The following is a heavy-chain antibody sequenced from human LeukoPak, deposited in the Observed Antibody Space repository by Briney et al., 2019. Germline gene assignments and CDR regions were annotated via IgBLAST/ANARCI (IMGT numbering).Heavy chain of an antibody. CDR3: ANYYYGTDV. V-gene: IGHV3-15*01. J-gene: IGHJ6*02. CDR1: GFIFSNAW. CDR2: IKSRSDGGTT. Sequence: KPGGSLRLSCIGSGFIFSNAWMSWVRQAPGKGLEWVGRIKSRSDGGTTDYAAPVKGRLSITRDDSQNMLYLQMNSLQTEDTAIYYCANYYYGTDVWGQGTTVTVSS.